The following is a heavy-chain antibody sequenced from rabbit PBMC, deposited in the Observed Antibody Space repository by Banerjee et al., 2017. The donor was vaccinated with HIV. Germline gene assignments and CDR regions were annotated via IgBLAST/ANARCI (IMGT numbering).Heavy chain of an antibody. D-gene: IGHD1-1*01. J-gene: IGHJ6*01. Sequence: QEQLEESGGDLVKPEGSLTLTCTASGFSFSSTYWICWVRQAPGKGPEWIACIDAGSTGNTYYVSWAKGRFTISRTSSTTVTLQMTSLTAADTATYFCARDFASSSGYYRYGMDLWGPGTLVTVS. CDR1: GFSFSSTYW. CDR2: IDAGSTGNT. V-gene: IGHV1S45*01. CDR3: ARDFASSSGYYRYGMDL.